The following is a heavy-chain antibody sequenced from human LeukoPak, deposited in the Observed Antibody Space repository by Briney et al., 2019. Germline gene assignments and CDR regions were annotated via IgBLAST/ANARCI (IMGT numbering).Heavy chain of an antibody. V-gene: IGHV3-21*01. J-gene: IGHJ4*02. CDR3: ARDGVVGSTTIYYFDY. D-gene: IGHD1-26*01. CDR1: GFTFSSYA. CDR2: ISNTSPYI. Sequence: TGGSLRLSCAASGFTFSSYAMHWVRQAPGKGLEWVSSISNTSPYIYYAASVKGRFTISRDNAKNSLYLQMNSLRAEDTAVYYCARDGVVGSTTIYYFDYWGLGTLVTVSS.